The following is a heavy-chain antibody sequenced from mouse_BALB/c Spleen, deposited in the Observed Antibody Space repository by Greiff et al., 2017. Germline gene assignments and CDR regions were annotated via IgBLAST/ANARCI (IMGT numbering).Heavy chain of an antibody. CDR3: ARDMGNDYAMDY. Sequence: DVMLVESGGGLVKPGGSLKLSCAASGFTFSDYYMYWVRQTPEKRLEWVATISDGGSYTYYPDSVKGRFTISRDNAKNNLYLQMSSLKSEDTAMYYCARDMGNDYAMDYWGQGTSVTVSS. V-gene: IGHV5-4*02. CDR1: GFTFSDYY. D-gene: IGHD2-1*01. J-gene: IGHJ4*01. CDR2: ISDGGSYT.